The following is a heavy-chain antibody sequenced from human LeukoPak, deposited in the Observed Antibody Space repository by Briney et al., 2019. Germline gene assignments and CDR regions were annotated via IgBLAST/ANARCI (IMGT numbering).Heavy chain of an antibody. J-gene: IGHJ3*02. CDR3: ARVLYYYDSSGPGAFDI. CDR1: GYTFTGYY. D-gene: IGHD3-22*01. CDR2: INPNSGGT. Sequence: ASVKVSCKASGYTFTGYYMHWVRQAPGQGLEWMGWINPNSGGTNYAQKFQGRVTMTRDMSISTAYMELSRLRSDDTAVYYCARVLYYYDSSGPGAFDIWGQGTMVTVSS. V-gene: IGHV1-2*02.